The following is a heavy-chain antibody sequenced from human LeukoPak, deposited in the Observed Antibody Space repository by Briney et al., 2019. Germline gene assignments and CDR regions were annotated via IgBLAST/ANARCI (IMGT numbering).Heavy chain of an antibody. CDR3: ARKYSSSWSEDY. CDR2: INHSGST. J-gene: IGHJ4*02. CDR1: GGSFSGYY. V-gene: IGHV4-34*01. D-gene: IGHD6-13*01. Sequence: PETLSLTCAVYGGSFSGYYWSWIRQPPGKGLEWIGEINHSGSTNYNPSLKSRVTISVDTSKNQFSLKLSSVTAADTAVYYCARKYSSSWSEDYWGQGTLVTVSS.